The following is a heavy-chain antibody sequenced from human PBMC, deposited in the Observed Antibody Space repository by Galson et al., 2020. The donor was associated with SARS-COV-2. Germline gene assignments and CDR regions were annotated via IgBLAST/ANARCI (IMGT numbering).Heavy chain of an antibody. Sequence: SCATSGFIFKTFGMYWVRQAPGKGLEWVALIWYDGSNEYYTDSVKGRFTVSRDNSKNTMYLQMNSLRAEDTAVYYCARRGYYDRSGSRWYVMDVWGQGTTVTVSS. CDR1: GFIFKTFG. CDR2: IWYDGSNE. V-gene: IGHV3-33*01. D-gene: IGHD3-22*01. CDR3: ARRGYYDRSGSRWYVMDV. J-gene: IGHJ6*02.